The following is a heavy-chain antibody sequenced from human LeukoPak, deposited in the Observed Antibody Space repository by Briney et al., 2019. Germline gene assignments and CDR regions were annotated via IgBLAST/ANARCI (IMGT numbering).Heavy chain of an antibody. Sequence: PGGSLRLSCAASGFTFSSYSMNWVRQAPGKGLEWVSYISSSSSTIYYADSVKGRFTISRDNAKNSLYLQMNSLRAEDTAVYYCARDMTTVTTDYWGQGTLVTVSS. V-gene: IGHV3-48*04. D-gene: IGHD4-11*01. CDR2: ISSSSSTI. CDR1: GFTFSSYS. J-gene: IGHJ4*02. CDR3: ARDMTTVTTDY.